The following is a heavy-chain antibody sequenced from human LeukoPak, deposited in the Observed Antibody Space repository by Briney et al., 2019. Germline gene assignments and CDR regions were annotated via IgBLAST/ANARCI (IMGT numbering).Heavy chain of an antibody. D-gene: IGHD6-13*01. CDR2: VHDSGET. CDR3: LWQQAGHGYYYGMDV. CDR1: GHSISSADW. J-gene: IGHJ6*02. Sequence: SETLSLTCAVSGHSISSADWWGWIRPSPGKGLEWIGYVHDSGETHYNPSLNSRVTMSVDKSKNQFSLKLTSVTDVDTAVYYCLWQQAGHGYYYGMDVWGQGTTVTVAS. V-gene: IGHV4-28*01.